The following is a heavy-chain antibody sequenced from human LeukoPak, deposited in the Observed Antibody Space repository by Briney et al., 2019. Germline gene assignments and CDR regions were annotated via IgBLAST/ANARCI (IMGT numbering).Heavy chain of an antibody. Sequence: PGGSLRLSCAASGFTFSSYSMNLVRQAPGKGLEWVSSISSSSSYIYYADSVKGRFTISRDNAKNSLYLQMNSLRAEDTAVYYCAPDCSSTSCYFFDSFVDYWGQGTLVTVSS. J-gene: IGHJ4*02. CDR1: GFTFSSYS. CDR3: APDCSSTSCYFFDSFVDY. V-gene: IGHV3-21*01. D-gene: IGHD2-2*01. CDR2: ISSSSSYI.